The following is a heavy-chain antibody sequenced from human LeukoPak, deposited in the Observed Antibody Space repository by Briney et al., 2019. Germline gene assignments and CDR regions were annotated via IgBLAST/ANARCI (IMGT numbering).Heavy chain of an antibody. CDR3: ASNGGNSGFQH. D-gene: IGHD4-23*01. CDR2: ISSSGSTI. Sequence: EGSLRLSCAASGFTFSSYEMNWVRQAPGKGLEWVSYISSSGSTIYYADSVKGRFTISRDNAKNSLYLQMNSLRAEDTAVYYCASNGGNSGFQHWGQGTLVTVSS. J-gene: IGHJ1*01. V-gene: IGHV3-48*03. CDR1: GFTFSSYE.